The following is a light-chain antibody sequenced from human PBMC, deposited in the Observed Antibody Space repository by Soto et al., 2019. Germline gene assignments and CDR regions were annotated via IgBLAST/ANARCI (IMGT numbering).Light chain of an antibody. V-gene: IGKV1-5*01. Sequence: DIQMTQSPSTLSASVGDRVTITCRASQGISDWLAWYQQKPGKAPKLLIYDASALQPGVPSRFSGSGSGTEFTLTISSLQPDDFATYYCQQYHSYPFTFGPGTKVDVK. CDR3: QQYHSYPFT. CDR1: QGISDW. J-gene: IGKJ3*01. CDR2: DAS.